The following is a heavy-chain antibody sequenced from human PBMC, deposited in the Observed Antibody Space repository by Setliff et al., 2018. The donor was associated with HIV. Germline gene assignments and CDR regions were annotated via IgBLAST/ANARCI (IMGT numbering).Heavy chain of an antibody. CDR1: GYSISSGYY. J-gene: IGHJ6*03. D-gene: IGHD6-13*01. Sequence: SETLSLTCAVSGYSISSGYYWGWIRQPPGKGLEWIGSIYHSESTYYNPSLKSRVTVSVDTSKNQFSLQLGSVTAADTAVYYCARESPSSSWFYFDFWGKGTTVTVSS. V-gene: IGHV4-38-2*02. CDR3: ARESPSSSWFYFDF. CDR2: IYHSEST.